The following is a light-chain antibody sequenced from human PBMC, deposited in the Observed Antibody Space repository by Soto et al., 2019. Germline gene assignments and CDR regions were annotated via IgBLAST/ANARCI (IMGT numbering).Light chain of an antibody. CDR2: DAS. CDR1: QSVNNY. CDR3: QHRSIWPVS. J-gene: IGKJ5*01. Sequence: EIVLTQSPATLSLSPGERATLSCRASQSVNNYLHWYQQKPGQAPRLLIFDASNRATGIPARFSGSGSATDFTLTISSLEPEDFAVYSCQHRSIWPVSFGQGTRLEIK. V-gene: IGKV3-11*01.